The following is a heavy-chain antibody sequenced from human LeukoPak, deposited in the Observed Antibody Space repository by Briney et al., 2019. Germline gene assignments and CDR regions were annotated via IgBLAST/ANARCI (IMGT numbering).Heavy chain of an antibody. CDR2: INPNSGGT. CDR3: ARGGSGYYHFDY. D-gene: IGHD3-22*01. CDR1: GYTFTGYY. J-gene: IGHJ4*02. Sequence: ASVKVSCKASGYTFTGYYMHWVRQAPGQGLEWMGWINPNSGGTNYAQKFQGRVTMTRDTSISTAYLQWSSLKASDTAMYYCARGGSGYYHFDYWGQGTLVTVSS. V-gene: IGHV1-2*02.